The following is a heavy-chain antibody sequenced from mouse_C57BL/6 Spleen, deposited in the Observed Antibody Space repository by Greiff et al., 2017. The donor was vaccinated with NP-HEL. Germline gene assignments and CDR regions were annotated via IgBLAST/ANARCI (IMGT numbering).Heavy chain of an antibody. CDR2: IDPETGGT. Sequence: QVHVKQSGAELVRPGASVTLSCKASGYTFTDYEMHWVKQTPVHGLEWIGAIDPETGGTAYNQKFKGKAILTADKSSSTAYMELRSLTSEDSAVYYRTRWRLWYFDVWGTGTTVTVSS. D-gene: IGHD2-4*01. CDR3: TRWRLWYFDV. CDR1: GYTFTDYE. V-gene: IGHV1-15*01. J-gene: IGHJ1*03.